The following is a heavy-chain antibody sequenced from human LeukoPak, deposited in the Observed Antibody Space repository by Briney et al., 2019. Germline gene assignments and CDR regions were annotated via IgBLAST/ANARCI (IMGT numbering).Heavy chain of an antibody. D-gene: IGHD5-18*01. Sequence: GGSLRLSCAASGFTFSSYSMNWVRQAPGKGLEWVSYISSSSSTIYYADSVKGRFTISRDNAQNSLYLQINSLRDEDTAVYYCARDPRYSYGLPHDYWGQGTLVTVSS. CDR2: ISSSSSTI. CDR3: ARDPRYSYGLPHDY. V-gene: IGHV3-48*02. CDR1: GFTFSSYS. J-gene: IGHJ4*02.